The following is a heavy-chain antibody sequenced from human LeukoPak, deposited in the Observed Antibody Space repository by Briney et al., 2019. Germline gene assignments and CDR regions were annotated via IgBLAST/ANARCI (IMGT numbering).Heavy chain of an antibody. CDR1: GYTFTSYY. Sequence: ASVKVSCKASGYTFTSYYIHWVRQAPGQGLEWMGIINPSGDITSYAQRFQGRVTMTRDTSTSTVYMELSSLRSEDTAVYYCARDYSSSWPRRYFDYWGQGTLVTVSS. V-gene: IGHV1-46*01. J-gene: IGHJ4*02. CDR3: ARDYSSSWPRRYFDY. D-gene: IGHD6-13*01. CDR2: INPSGDIT.